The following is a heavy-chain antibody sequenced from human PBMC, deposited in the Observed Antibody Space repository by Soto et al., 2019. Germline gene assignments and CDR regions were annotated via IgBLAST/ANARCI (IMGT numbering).Heavy chain of an antibody. J-gene: IGHJ4*02. V-gene: IGHV3-30*03. Sequence: GGFPRLSCAASWVTFSNYCRHRVRPAPGKGLEWVAVISYDGSNKYYADSVKGRFTISRDNSKNTLYLQMNSLRAEDTAVYYCASNYYGSGSYYQYYFDYWGRGTLVTVSS. CDR3: ASNYYGSGSYYQYYFDY. D-gene: IGHD3-10*01. CDR2: ISYDGSNK. CDR1: WVTFSNYC.